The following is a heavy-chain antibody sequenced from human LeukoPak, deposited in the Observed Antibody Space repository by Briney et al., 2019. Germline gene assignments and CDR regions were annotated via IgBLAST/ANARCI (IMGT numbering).Heavy chain of an antibody. CDR2: INQSGTT. Sequence: SETLSLTCAVYGGSFSTYYWSWIRQPPGKGLEWIGEINQSGTTNYNPSLKSRVTISVDTSKNQFSLKLSSVTAADTAVYYCASRDVSGSGSDYYYYMDVWGKGTTVTVSS. V-gene: IGHV4-34*01. CDR3: ASRDVSGSGSDYYYYMDV. D-gene: IGHD3-10*01. CDR1: GGSFSTYY. J-gene: IGHJ6*03.